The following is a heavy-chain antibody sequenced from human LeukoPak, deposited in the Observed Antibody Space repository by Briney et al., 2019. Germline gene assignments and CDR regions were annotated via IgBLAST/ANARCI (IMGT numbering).Heavy chain of an antibody. CDR1: GYTFTSYA. CDR2: INAGNGNT. J-gene: IGHJ6*02. Sequence: ASVKVSCKASGYTFTSYAMHWVRQAPGQRLEWMGWINAGNGNTKYSQKFQGRVTITRDTSASTAYMELSSLRSEDTAVYYCARGSYYGSGSFSPYYYYGMDVWGQGTTVTVSS. V-gene: IGHV1-3*01. D-gene: IGHD3-10*01. CDR3: ARGSYYGSGSFSPYYYYGMDV.